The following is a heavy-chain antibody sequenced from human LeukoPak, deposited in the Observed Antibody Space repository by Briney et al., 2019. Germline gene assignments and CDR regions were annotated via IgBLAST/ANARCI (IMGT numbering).Heavy chain of an antibody. CDR3: AKLPPAGSGRYVDY. CDR2: ISYDGSNK. J-gene: IGHJ4*02. V-gene: IGHV3-30*18. Sequence: PGGSLRLSCAASGFTFSSYGMHWVRQAPGKGLEWVAVISYDGSNKYYADSVKGRFTLSRDNSKNTLYLQMNSLRAEDTAVYYCAKLPPAGSGRYVDYWGQGTLVTVSS. CDR1: GFTFSSYG. D-gene: IGHD2-8*02.